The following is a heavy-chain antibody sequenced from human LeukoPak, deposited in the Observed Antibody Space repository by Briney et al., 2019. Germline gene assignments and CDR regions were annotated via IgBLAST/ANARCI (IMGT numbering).Heavy chain of an antibody. CDR3: ARDLAAARLDF. J-gene: IGHJ4*02. D-gene: IGHD6-6*01. CDR2: IWFDGSQE. Sequence: PGGSLRLSCAASGYTFTDHGMHWVRQAPGKGLEWVANIWFDGSQEYYVDTVKGRFTISRDISKSTLYLQMNSLRDEDTAVYYCARDLAAARLDFRGQGTLVTVSS. V-gene: IGHV3-33*01. CDR1: GYTFTDHG.